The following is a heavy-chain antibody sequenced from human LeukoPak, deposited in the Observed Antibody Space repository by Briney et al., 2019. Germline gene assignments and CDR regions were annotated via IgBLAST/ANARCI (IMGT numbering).Heavy chain of an antibody. CDR3: ARGLYGDSTSYYFDY. CDR1: GGSFSVYY. D-gene: IGHD4-17*01. J-gene: IGHJ4*02. Sequence: PSETLSLTCAVYGGSFSVYYCSWIRQPPGKGLESIGEINHSGSTNYNPSLKSRVTISVDTSKNQFSLKLSSVTAADTAVYYCARGLYGDSTSYYFDYWGQGTLVTVSS. CDR2: INHSGST. V-gene: IGHV4-34*01.